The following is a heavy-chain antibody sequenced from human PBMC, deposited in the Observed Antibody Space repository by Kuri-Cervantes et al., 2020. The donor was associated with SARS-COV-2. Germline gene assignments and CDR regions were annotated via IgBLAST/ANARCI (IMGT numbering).Heavy chain of an antibody. V-gene: IGHV4-59*08. CDR2: IYYSGST. Sequence: GSLRLSCTVSGGSISSYYWSWIRQPPGKGLEWIGYIYYSGSTNYNPSLKSRVTISVDTSKNQFSLKLSSVTAADTAVYYCARHYMGFTVVTHGYFDYWGQGTLVTVSS. CDR1: GGSISSYY. J-gene: IGHJ4*02. D-gene: IGHD4-23*01. CDR3: ARHYMGFTVVTHGYFDY.